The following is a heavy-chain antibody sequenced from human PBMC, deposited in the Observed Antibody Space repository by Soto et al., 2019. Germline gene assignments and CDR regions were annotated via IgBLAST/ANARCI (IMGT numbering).Heavy chain of an antibody. D-gene: IGHD3-10*01. J-gene: IGHJ6*02. CDR1: GDSISSGVYS. CDR2: IYSGGTT. CDR3: VRDRGGGSFNYYISQRMDV. Sequence: SETLSLTCSVSGDSISSGVYSWSWIRQPPGKGLEWIGYIYSGGTTSHNPSLKSRVTMSVDRSKNQFSLKLRSVTAADTAVYYCVRDRGGGSFNYYISQRMDVWGQGTTVTVSS. V-gene: IGHV4-30-2*01.